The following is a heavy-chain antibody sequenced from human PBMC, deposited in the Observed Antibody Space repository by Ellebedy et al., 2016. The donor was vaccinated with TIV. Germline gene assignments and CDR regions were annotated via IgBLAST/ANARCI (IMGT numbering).Heavy chain of an antibody. V-gene: IGHV1-18*01. CDR3: ARDGPWGYNWFDP. CDR1: GYTFTSYG. Sequence: AASVKVSCKASGYTFTSYGISWVRQAPGQGLEWMGWINPYNGNTNYVQKLQDRVTMTNDTSPSTAYMELRSLRSDDAAVYYCARDGPWGYNWFDPWGQGTLVTVSS. CDR2: INPYNGNT. J-gene: IGHJ5*02. D-gene: IGHD3-16*01.